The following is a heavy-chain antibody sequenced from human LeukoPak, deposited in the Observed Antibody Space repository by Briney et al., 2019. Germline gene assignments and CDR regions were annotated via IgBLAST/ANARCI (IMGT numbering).Heavy chain of an antibody. V-gene: IGHV1-24*01. Sequence: GASVKVSCKVSGYTLTELSMHWVRQAPGKGLEWMGGFDPEDGETIYAQKFQGRVTMTEDTSTDTAYMELSSLRSEDTAVYYCATLNIVATAFDYWGQGTLVTVSS. CDR1: GYTLTELS. J-gene: IGHJ4*02. D-gene: IGHD5-12*01. CDR2: FDPEDGET. CDR3: ATLNIVATAFDY.